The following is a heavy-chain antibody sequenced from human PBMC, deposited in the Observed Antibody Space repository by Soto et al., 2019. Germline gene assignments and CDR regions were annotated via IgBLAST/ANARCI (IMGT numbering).Heavy chain of an antibody. CDR2: ISSSGTYI. Sequence: XGSLRLSCEASGFTFNDYSMDWVRQAPEKGLEWVSSISSSGTYIYYADSVKGRFAISRDNANNVMYLQMDTLRAEDTAVYYCVRAGNVFDVHYYGMDLWGQGTTVTVSS. J-gene: IGHJ6*02. CDR1: GFTFNDYS. D-gene: IGHD3-10*01. CDR3: VRAGNVFDVHYYGMDL. V-gene: IGHV3-21*01.